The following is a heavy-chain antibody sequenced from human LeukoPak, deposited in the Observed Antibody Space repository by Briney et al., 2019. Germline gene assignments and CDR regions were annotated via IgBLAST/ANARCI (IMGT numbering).Heavy chain of an antibody. J-gene: IGHJ4*02. CDR2: INPSGAST. V-gene: IGHV1-46*01. CDR1: EYTFTSYY. CDR3: ATRNAMDYDFWSGPTDY. D-gene: IGHD3-3*01. Sequence: ASVKVSCKASEYTFTSYYMHWVRQAPGQGLEWMGIINPSGASTNYAQKFQGRVTMTRDTSTITVYMELSSLRSEDTAVYYCATRNAMDYDFWSGPTDYWGQGTLVTVSS.